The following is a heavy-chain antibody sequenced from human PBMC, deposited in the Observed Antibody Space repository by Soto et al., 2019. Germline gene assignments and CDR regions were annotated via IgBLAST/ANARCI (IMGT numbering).Heavy chain of an antibody. V-gene: IGHV5-51*01. Sequence: GESLPISCKGSGYSVTSYWIGWVRQMPGKGLEWMGIIYPGDYDTRCRPSLPGQVTISADKSISTAYLQWSSLKASDTAMYYCASLTTYYYDSSGQSWYYFDYWGQGTLVTVS. CDR1: GYSVTSYW. D-gene: IGHD3-22*01. CDR2: IYPGDYDT. J-gene: IGHJ4*02. CDR3: ASLTTYYYDSSGQSWYYFDY.